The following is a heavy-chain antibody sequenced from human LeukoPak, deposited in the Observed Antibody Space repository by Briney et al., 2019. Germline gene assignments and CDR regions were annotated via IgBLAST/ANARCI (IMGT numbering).Heavy chain of an antibody. V-gene: IGHV1-69*05. D-gene: IGHD6-13*01. CDR3: ASALGIAAAGTGDY. CDR2: IIPIFGTA. CDR1: GGTFSSYA. Sequence: AASVKVSCKASGGTFSSYAISWVRQAPGQGLEWMGGIIPIFGTANYAQKFQGRVTITTDESTSTAYMELSSLRSEDTAVYYCASALGIAAAGTGDYWGQGTLVTVSS. J-gene: IGHJ4*02.